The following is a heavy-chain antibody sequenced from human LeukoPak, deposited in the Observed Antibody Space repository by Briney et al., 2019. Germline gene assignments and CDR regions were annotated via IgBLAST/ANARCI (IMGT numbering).Heavy chain of an antibody. CDR1: GYTFTGYY. J-gene: IGHJ5*02. CDR2: INPNSGGT. CDR3: AREDSYGFSNWFDP. D-gene: IGHD5-18*01. Sequence: GASVTVSCKASGYTFTGYYMHWVRQAPGQGLEWMGRINPNSGGTNYAQKFQGRVTMTRDTSISTAYMELSRLRSDDTAVYYCAREDSYGFSNWFDPWGQGTLVTVSS. V-gene: IGHV1-2*06.